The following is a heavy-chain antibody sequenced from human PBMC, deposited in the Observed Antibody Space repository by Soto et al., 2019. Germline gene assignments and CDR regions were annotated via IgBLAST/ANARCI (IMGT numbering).Heavy chain of an antibody. Sequence: QVQLVQSGAELKKPGASVKVSCRASGYSFTTYDISWVRQVPGQGPEWMGWLDPDGDNKGYAQKFQGRLTLTRDTSIDTVYMELSDLETDDSGVYYCARGGRVAVLRGVVTHFAHWGQGTQVTVSA. D-gene: IGHD3-10*01. J-gene: IGHJ4*02. CDR3: ARGGRVAVLRGVVTHFAH. CDR2: LDPDGDNK. CDR1: GYSFTTYD. V-gene: IGHV1-8*01.